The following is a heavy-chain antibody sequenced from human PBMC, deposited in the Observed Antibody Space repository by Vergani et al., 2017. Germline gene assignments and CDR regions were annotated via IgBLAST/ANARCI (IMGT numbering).Heavy chain of an antibody. Sequence: QVQPVQSGAEVKKPGSSVKVPCKASGGTFSSYAISWVRQAPGQGLEWMGGIIPIFGTANYAQKFQGRVTITADESTSTAYMELSSLRSEDTAVYYCASAVVVVPAAIHYYYYYMDVWGKGITVTVSS. CDR2: IIPIFGTA. CDR3: ASAVVVVPAAIHYYYYYMDV. CDR1: GGTFSSYA. V-gene: IGHV1-69*01. J-gene: IGHJ6*03. D-gene: IGHD2-2*01.